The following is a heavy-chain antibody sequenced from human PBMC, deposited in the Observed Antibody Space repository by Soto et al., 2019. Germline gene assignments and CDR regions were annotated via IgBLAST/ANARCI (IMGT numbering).Heavy chain of an antibody. D-gene: IGHD5-18*01. Sequence: GGSLRLSCAASGFTFSSYSMNWVRQAPGKGLEWVSSISSSSSYIYYADSVKGRFTISRDNAKNSLYLQMNSLRAEDTAVYYCAGNEDIARQYMDVWGKGPSVT. J-gene: IGHJ6*03. V-gene: IGHV3-21*01. CDR1: GFTFSSYS. CDR2: ISSSSSYI. CDR3: AGNEDIARQYMDV.